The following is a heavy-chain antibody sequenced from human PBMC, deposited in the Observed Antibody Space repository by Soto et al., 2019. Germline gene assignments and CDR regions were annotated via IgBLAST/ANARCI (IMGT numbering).Heavy chain of an antibody. CDR2: IYHSGST. J-gene: IGHJ4*02. D-gene: IGHD5-12*01. CDR3: AAGGGLPRYY. V-gene: IGHV4-30-2*01. CDR1: GGSISSGGYS. Sequence: QLQLQESGSGLVKPSQTLSLTCAVSGGSISSGGYSWSWIRQPPGKGLEWIGYIYHSGSTYYNPSLKRRVNISVDRSKNQFSVKLSSVTAADTAVYYCAAGGGLPRYYWGQGNLVTVSS.